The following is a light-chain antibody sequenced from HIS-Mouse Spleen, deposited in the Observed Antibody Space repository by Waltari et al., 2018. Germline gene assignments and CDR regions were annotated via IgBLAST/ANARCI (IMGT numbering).Light chain of an antibody. J-gene: IGKJ2*01. CDR2: AAS. CDR1: QGISSY. Sequence: AIRMTQSPSSFSASTGDRVTITCRASQGISSYLACYQQKPGKAPKLLIYAASTLQSGVPSRFSGSGSGTDFTLTISCLQSEDFATYYCQQYYSYPYTFGQGTKLEIK. V-gene: IGKV1-8*01. CDR3: QQYYSYPYT.